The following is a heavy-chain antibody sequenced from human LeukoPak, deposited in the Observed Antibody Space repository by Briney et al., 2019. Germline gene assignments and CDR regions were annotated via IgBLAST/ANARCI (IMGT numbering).Heavy chain of an antibody. CDR2: INHSGST. V-gene: IGHV4-34*01. CDR1: GGSFSGYY. CDR3: ARWAGYSSGWYREYYYYMDV. J-gene: IGHJ6*03. D-gene: IGHD6-19*01. Sequence: SETLSLTCAVYGGSFSGYYWSWIRQPPGKGLEWIGEINHSGSTNYNPSLKSRVTISVDTSKNQFSLKLSSVTAADTAVYYCARWAGYSSGWYREYYYYMDVWGKGTTVTISS.